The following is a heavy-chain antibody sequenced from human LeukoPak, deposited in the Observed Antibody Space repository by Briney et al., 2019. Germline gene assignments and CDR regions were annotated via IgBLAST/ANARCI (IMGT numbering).Heavy chain of an antibody. Sequence: GGSLRLSCAASGFTFSNYGMHWVRQAPGKGLEWVAFIRYDASNEYYTDSVKGRFTISRDNSKNILYLQMNSLRADDTAVYYCAKDANYFDSSGYLIPFDYWGQGTLVTVSS. J-gene: IGHJ4*02. CDR1: GFTFSNYG. CDR3: AKDANYFDSSGYLIPFDY. D-gene: IGHD3-22*01. CDR2: IRYDASNE. V-gene: IGHV3-30*02.